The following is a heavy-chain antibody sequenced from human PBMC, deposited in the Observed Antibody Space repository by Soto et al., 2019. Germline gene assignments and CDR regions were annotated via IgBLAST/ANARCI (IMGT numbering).Heavy chain of an antibody. V-gene: IGHV1-58*01. CDR2: IVVGSGNT. CDR1: GFTFTSSA. Sequence: GASVKVSCKAPGFTFTSSAVQWVRQARGQRLEWIGWIVVGSGNTNYAQKFQERVTITRDMSTSTAYMELSSLRAEDTAVYYCAKESNSYDILTGYYYPYFDYWGQGTLVTVSS. CDR3: AKESNSYDILTGYYYPYFDY. D-gene: IGHD3-9*01. J-gene: IGHJ4*02.